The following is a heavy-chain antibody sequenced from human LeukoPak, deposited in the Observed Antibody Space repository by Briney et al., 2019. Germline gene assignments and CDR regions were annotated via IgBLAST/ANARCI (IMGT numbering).Heavy chain of an antibody. CDR1: GGSISSYY. J-gene: IGHJ4*02. Sequence: SETLSLTCTVSGGSISSYYWSWIRQPPGKGLEWIGCIYYSGSTNYNPSLKSRVTMSVDTSKNQFSLKLSSVTAADTAVYYCARESPEWRYFDYWGQGTLVTVSS. CDR3: ARESPEWRYFDY. V-gene: IGHV4-59*12. D-gene: IGHD2-8*01. CDR2: IYYSGST.